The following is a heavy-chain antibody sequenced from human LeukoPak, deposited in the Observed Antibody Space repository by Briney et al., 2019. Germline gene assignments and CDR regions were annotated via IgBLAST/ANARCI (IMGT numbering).Heavy chain of an antibody. CDR1: GGSISSYY. D-gene: IGHD3-10*01. CDR2: IYYSGST. Sequence: LETLSLTCTVSGGSISSYYWSWIRQPPGKGLEWIGYIYYSGSTNYNPSLKSRVTISVDTSKNQFSLKLSSVTAADAAVYYCAREGVNYGMDVWGQGTTVTVSS. J-gene: IGHJ6*02. V-gene: IGHV4-59*01. CDR3: AREGVNYGMDV.